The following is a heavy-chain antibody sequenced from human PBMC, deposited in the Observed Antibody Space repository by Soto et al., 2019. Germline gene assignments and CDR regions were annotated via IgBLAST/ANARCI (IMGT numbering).Heavy chain of an antibody. D-gene: IGHD1-26*01. J-gene: IGHJ3*02. V-gene: IGHV1-46*01. CDR3: ARGRGGTYDAFDI. CDR2: INPSGGST. Sequence: ASVKVSCKASGYTFTSYYMHWVRQAPGQGLEWMGIINPSGGSTSYAQKFQGRVTILLDTSKNQFSLRLSSVTAADTAVYYCARGRGGTYDAFDIWGQGTLVTVSS. CDR1: GYTFTSYY.